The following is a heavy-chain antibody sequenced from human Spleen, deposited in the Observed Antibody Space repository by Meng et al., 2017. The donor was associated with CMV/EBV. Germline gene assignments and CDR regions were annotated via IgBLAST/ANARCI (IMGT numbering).Heavy chain of an antibody. CDR1: GGSSSSSSYY. CDR2: IYYSGST. V-gene: IGHV4-39*07. Sequence: QPPASGRRRCDPSDALAPTFTVSGGSSSSSSYYWGWIRQPPGKGLEWIGSIYYSGSTYYNPSLKSRVTISVDTSKNQFSLKLSSVTAADTAVYYCARDRGAAAGGFDPWGQGTLVTVSS. CDR3: ARDRGAAAGGFDP. D-gene: IGHD6-13*01. J-gene: IGHJ5*02.